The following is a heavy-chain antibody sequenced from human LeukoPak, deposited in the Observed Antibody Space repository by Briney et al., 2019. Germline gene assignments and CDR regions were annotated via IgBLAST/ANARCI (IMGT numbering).Heavy chain of an antibody. CDR1: GFTFSDYY. J-gene: IGHJ4*02. CDR2: ISSTGDTI. CDR3: ARDIRAVGHTLYFDY. Sequence: GGSLRLSCAASGFTFSDYYMSWIRQAPGKGLEWLSYISSTGDTISYADSVKGRFTVSRDNARNSLYLQMNSLRDEDTAVYFCARDIRAVGHTLYFDYWGQGTLLTVST. D-gene: IGHD3-3*02. V-gene: IGHV3-11*01.